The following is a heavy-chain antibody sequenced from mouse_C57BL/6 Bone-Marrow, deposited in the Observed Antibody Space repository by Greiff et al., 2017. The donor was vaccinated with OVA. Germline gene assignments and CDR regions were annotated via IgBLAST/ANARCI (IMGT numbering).Heavy chain of an antibody. CDR1: GFTFSDAW. D-gene: IGHD4-1*01. CDR2: IRNKANNHAT. V-gene: IGHV6-6*01. Sequence: EVMLVESGGGLVQPGGSMKLSCAASGFTFSDAWMDWVRQSPEKGLEWVAEIRNKANNHATYYAESVKGRFTISRDDSKSSVYLQMNSLRAEDTGIYYCTSANWDGLYYFDYWGQGTTLTVSS. CDR3: TSANWDGLYYFDY. J-gene: IGHJ2*01.